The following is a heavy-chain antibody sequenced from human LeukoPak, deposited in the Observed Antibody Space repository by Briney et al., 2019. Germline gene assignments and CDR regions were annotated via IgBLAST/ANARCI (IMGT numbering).Heavy chain of an antibody. D-gene: IGHD2-2*01. CDR1: GYTFTGYY. CDR2: INPNSGGT. Sequence: ASVKVSCKASGYTFTGYYMHWVRQAPGQGLEWMGWINPNSGGTNYAQKFQGGVTMTRDTSISTAYMELSRLRSDDTAVYYCAREAAGYCSSTSCYITAAHNWFDPWGQGTLVTVSS. J-gene: IGHJ5*02. V-gene: IGHV1-2*02. CDR3: AREAAGYCSSTSCYITAAHNWFDP.